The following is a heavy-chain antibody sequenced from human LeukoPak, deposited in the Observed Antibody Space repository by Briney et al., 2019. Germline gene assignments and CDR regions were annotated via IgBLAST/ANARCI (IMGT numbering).Heavy chain of an antibody. D-gene: IGHD3-10*01. Sequence: ASVKVSCKASGYTFTNYVIHWVRQAPGQRLEWMGWINAADGSTKFSQKFQGRVTISRETFATTAYMELTSLTSEDTAVYYCVRDLIGDLSAYFDYWGRGTLVTVSS. CDR2: INAADGST. V-gene: IGHV1-3*01. J-gene: IGHJ4*02. CDR3: VRDLIGDLSAYFDY. CDR1: GYTFTNYV.